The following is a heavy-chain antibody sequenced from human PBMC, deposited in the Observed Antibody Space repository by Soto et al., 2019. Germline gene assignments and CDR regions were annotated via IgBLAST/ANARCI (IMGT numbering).Heavy chain of an antibody. CDR3: ARTPGYTDRNYFDY. V-gene: IGHV1-46*01. Sequence: ASVKVSCKASGYLFTAYSMHWVRLAPGQGLEWMGVVNPSGGSTTYAQKFQGRLTMTRDTSTSTVYMELSSLRSEDTAMYYCARTPGYTDRNYFDYWGQGTLVTVSS. CDR2: VNPSGGST. J-gene: IGHJ4*02. D-gene: IGHD2-2*02. CDR1: GYLFTAYS.